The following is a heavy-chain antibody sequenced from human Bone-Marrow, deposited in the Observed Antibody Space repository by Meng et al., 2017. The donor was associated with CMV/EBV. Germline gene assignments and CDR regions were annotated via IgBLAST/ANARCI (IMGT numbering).Heavy chain of an antibody. Sequence: GGSLRLSCAVSGFTFSNHAMHWVRQAPGKGLEWVALISYDDSNVYYADSVKGRFTISRDNSKNTLYLQMNSLRPDDTAVYYCVRGWIYCSSSSCVVDYWGQGTLVTVSS. CDR1: GFTFSNHA. D-gene: IGHD2-2*01. CDR3: VRGWIYCSSSSCVVDY. CDR2: ISYDDSNV. J-gene: IGHJ4*02. V-gene: IGHV3-30-3*01.